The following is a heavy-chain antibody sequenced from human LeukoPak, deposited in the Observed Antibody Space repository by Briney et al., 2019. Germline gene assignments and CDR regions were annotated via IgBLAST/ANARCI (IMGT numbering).Heavy chain of an antibody. J-gene: IGHJ4*02. CDR2: ISGSGGST. D-gene: IGHD2-15*01. CDR1: GFTFSRYA. CDR3: AKQRSEVVVAATNY. V-gene: IGHV3-23*01. Sequence: GGSLRLSCAASGFTFSRYAMSWVRQAPGKGLEWVSAISGSGGSTYYADSVKGRFTISRDNSKNTLYLQMNSLRAEDTAVYYCAKQRSEVVVAATNYWGQGTLVTVSS.